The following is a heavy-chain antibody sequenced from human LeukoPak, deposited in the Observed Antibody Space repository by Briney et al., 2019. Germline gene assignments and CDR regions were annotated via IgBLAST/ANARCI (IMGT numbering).Heavy chain of an antibody. CDR2: INIDGSST. D-gene: IGHD6-13*01. Sequence: KSGGSLRLSCATSGFTFSSHWMHWVRQAPGEGLVWVSHINIDGSSTTYGDPAKSRFTVSRDSATLFLQMNSLRVDDTAIYYCARGTATTAGIDYWGLGTLVTVSS. CDR1: GFTFSSHW. CDR3: ARGTATTAGIDY. V-gene: IGHV3-74*01. J-gene: IGHJ4*02.